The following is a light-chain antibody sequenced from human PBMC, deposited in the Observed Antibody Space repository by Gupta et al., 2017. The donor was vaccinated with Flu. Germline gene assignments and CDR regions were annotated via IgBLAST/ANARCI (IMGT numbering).Light chain of an antibody. CDR2: AAS. J-gene: IGKJ1*01. CDR1: QSISSY. CDR3: QQSYSTSWT. V-gene: IGKV1-39*01. Sequence: GDRVTTTCRASQSISSYLNWYQQKPGKAPKLLIYAASSLQSGVPSRFSGSGSGTDFTLTISSLQPEDFATYYCQQSYSTSWTFGQGTKVEIK.